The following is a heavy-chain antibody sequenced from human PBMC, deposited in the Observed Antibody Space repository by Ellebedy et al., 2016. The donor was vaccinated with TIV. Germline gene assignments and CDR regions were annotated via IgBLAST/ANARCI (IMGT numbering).Heavy chain of an antibody. J-gene: IGHJ4*02. CDR1: GYIFNNYW. D-gene: IGHD5-24*01. CDR3: ARRMATIDYLEY. Sequence: GESLKISCKGSGYIFNNYWIAWVRQMPGKGLEWMGMIYPPDSDTRYSPSFQGQVTMSADNSINTAWLQWSSLKASDTAMYYCARRMATIDYLEYWGQGTLVSVSS. CDR2: IYPPDSDT. V-gene: IGHV5-51*01.